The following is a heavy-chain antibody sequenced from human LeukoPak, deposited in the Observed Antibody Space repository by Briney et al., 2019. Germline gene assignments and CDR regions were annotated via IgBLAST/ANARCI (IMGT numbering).Heavy chain of an antibody. Sequence: PGRSLRLSCAASGFTFSSYAMHWVRQAPGKGLEWVAVISYDGSNKYYADSVKGRFTISRDNSKNTLYLQMNSLRAEDTAVYYCARVSWFGENSIDYWGQGTLVTVSS. CDR3: ARVSWFGENSIDY. J-gene: IGHJ4*02. CDR2: ISYDGSNK. CDR1: GFTFSSYA. D-gene: IGHD3-10*01. V-gene: IGHV3-30-3*01.